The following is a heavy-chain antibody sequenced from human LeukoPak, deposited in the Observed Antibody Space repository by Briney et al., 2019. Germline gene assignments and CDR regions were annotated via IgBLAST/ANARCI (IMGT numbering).Heavy chain of an antibody. CDR3: ARMDVTYYDFWSGYPIPPA. CDR2: IDWDDDK. J-gene: IGHJ5*02. CDR1: GFSLSTSGMC. D-gene: IGHD3-3*01. V-gene: IGHV2-70*11. Sequence: SGPALVKPTQTLTLTCTFSGFSLSTSGMCVSWIRQPPGKALEWLACIDWDDDKYYSTSLKTRLTISKDTSKNQVVLTMTNMDPVDTATYYCARMDVTYYDFWSGYPIPPAWGQGTLVTVSS.